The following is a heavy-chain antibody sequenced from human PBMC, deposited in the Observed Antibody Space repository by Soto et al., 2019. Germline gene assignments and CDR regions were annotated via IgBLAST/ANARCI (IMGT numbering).Heavy chain of an antibody. CDR1: GFTLRSHR. CDR3: ARVPGTTRYWDF. CDR2: IDTDGGGT. Sequence: SGFTLRSHRIHWVRQVPGKGLEWVSRIDTDGGGTSYADSVKGRLTISRDNAENSLYLQMNSLSAEDTAVYYCARVPGTTRYWDFWGQGTLVTVSS. V-gene: IGHV3-74*01. J-gene: IGHJ4*02. D-gene: IGHD1-1*01.